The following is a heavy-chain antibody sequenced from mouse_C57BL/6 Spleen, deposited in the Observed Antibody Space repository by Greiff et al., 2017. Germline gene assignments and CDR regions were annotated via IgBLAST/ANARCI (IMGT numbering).Heavy chain of an antibody. CDR2: ILPGSGST. D-gene: IGHD2-14*01. CDR3: GRKIGRKFAY. J-gene: IGHJ3*01. V-gene: IGHV1-9*01. Sequence: QVQLKESGAELMKPGASVKLSCQATGYTFTGYWIEWVKQRPGHGLEWIGEILPGSGSTNYNEHFKGKATFTAATSSNTASMQLSSLTTEDSAIYCGGRKIGRKFAYWGQGTLVTVSA. CDR1: GYTFTGYW.